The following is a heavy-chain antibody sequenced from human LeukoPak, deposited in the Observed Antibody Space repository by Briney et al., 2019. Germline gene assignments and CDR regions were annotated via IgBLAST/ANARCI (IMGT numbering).Heavy chain of an antibody. CDR2: ISGSGGST. V-gene: IGHV3-23*01. J-gene: IGHJ4*02. CDR1: GFTFSSYA. Sequence: GGSLRLSCAASGFTFSSYAMSWVRQAPGKGLEWVSAISGSGGSTYYADSVKGRFTISRDNSKNTLYLQMNSLRAEDTAVYYCAKDMFRIGWYLTSVFAYWGQGTLVTVS. CDR3: AKDMFRIGWYLTSVFAY. D-gene: IGHD6-19*01.